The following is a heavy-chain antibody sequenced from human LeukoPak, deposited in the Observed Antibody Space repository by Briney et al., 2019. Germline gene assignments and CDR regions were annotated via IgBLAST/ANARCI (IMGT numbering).Heavy chain of an antibody. CDR1: GGTFSSYA. Sequence: ASVKVSCKASGGTFSSYAISWVRQAPGQGLEWMGGIIPIFGTANYAQKFQGRVTITADESTSTAYMELSSLRSEDTAVYYCARERAEAVPAAIDSNWFDPWGQGTLVTVSS. CDR2: IIPIFGTA. J-gene: IGHJ5*02. CDR3: ARERAEAVPAAIDSNWFDP. V-gene: IGHV1-69*01. D-gene: IGHD2-2*02.